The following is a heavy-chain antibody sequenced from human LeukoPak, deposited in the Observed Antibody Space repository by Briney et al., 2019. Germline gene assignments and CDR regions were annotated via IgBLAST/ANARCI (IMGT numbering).Heavy chain of an antibody. Sequence: PSQTLSLTCTVSGGSISSGSYYWSWIRQPAGKGLGWIGRIYTSGSTNYNPSLKSRVTISVDTSKNQFSLKLSSVTAADTAVYYCARGTTMIVVVGPHDAFDIWGQGTMVTVSS. J-gene: IGHJ3*02. CDR2: IYTSGST. V-gene: IGHV4-61*02. D-gene: IGHD3-22*01. CDR3: ARGTTMIVVVGPHDAFDI. CDR1: GGSISSGSYY.